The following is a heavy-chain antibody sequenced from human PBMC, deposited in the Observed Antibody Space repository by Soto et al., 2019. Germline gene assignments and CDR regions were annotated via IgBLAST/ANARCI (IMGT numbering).Heavy chain of an antibody. Sequence: PGGSLRLSCAASGFTFSSYGMHWVRQAPGKGLEWVAVISYDGSNKYYADSVKGRFTISRDNSKNTLYLQMNSLRAEDTAVYYCAKETGTISAYYYYGMDVWGQGTTVTVSS. CDR2: ISYDGSNK. J-gene: IGHJ6*02. CDR1: GFTFSSYG. D-gene: IGHD1-7*01. CDR3: AKETGTISAYYYYGMDV. V-gene: IGHV3-30*18.